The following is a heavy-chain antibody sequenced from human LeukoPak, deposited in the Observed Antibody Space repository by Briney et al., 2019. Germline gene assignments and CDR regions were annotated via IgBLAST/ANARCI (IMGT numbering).Heavy chain of an antibody. V-gene: IGHV4-38-2*02. CDR3: ARGMDLGYYDSSGYTVGH. CDR2: IYHSGST. J-gene: IGHJ4*02. CDR1: GYSISSGYY. D-gene: IGHD3-22*01. Sequence: SETLSLTCTVSGYSISSGYYWGWIRPPPGKGLEWIGSIYHSGSTYYNPSLKSRVTISVDTSKNPFSLKLSSVTAADTAVYYCARGMDLGYYDSSGYTVGHWGQGTLVTVSS.